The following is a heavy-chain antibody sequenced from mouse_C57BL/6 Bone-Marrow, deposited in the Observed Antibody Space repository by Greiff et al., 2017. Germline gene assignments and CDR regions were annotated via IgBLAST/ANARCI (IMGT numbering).Heavy chain of an antibody. CDR1: GYTFTSYW. CDR3: ARRFPYCDVDD. V-gene: IGHV1-61*01. D-gene: IGHD1-2*01. CDR2: IYPSDSET. J-gene: IGHJ2*01. Sequence: VQLQQPGAELVRPGSSVKLSCKASGYTFTSYWMDWVKQRPGQGLEWIGNIYPSDSETHYNQKFKDKATLTVDKSSSTAYMQLSSLTSEDSAVYYCARRFPYCDVDDWGQGTTLTVSS.